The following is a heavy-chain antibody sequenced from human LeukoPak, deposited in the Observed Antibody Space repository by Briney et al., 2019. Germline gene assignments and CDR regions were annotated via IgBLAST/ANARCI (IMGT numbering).Heavy chain of an antibody. J-gene: IGHJ6*03. CDR1: GFTFSSYG. Sequence: GGSLRLSCAASGFTFSSYGMHWVRQAPGKGLEWVAVIWYDGSNKYYADSVKGRFTISRDNSKNTLYLQMNSLRAEDTAVYYCAKGVHSSPDYYMDVWGKGTTVTVSS. D-gene: IGHD3-10*01. CDR2: IWYDGSNK. CDR3: AKGVHSSPDYYMDV. V-gene: IGHV3-33*06.